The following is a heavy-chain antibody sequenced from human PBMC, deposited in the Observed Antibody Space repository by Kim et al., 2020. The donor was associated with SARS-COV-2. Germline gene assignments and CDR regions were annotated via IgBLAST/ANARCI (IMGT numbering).Heavy chain of an antibody. J-gene: IGHJ5*02. CDR3: ARPMGCLWFGELCYWFDP. V-gene: IGHV3-7*03. CDR2: IKQDGSEK. D-gene: IGHD3-10*01. CDR1: GFTFSSYW. Sequence: GGSLRLSCAASGFTFSSYWMSWVRQAPGKGLEWVTNIKQDGSEKYYVDSVKGRFTISRDNAKNSLYLQMNSLRAEDTAVYYCARPMGCLWFGELCYWFDPWGQGTLVTVSS.